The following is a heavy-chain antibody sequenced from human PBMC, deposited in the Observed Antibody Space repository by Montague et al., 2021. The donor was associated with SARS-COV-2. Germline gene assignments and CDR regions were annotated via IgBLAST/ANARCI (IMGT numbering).Heavy chain of an antibody. D-gene: IGHD3-9*01. J-gene: IGHJ3*02. CDR1: GGSVSSTSYY. V-gene: IGHV4-39*01. Sequence: SETLSLTCTVSGGSVSSTSYYWDWTRQPPGKGLEWIGSIHYSGTTYYNPSLKSQVTISVDTSKNQFSLKLRSVTAADTAVYYCATYYDILTGYYIDAFDIWGQGTMVTVSS. CDR3: ATYYDILTGYYIDAFDI. CDR2: IHYSGTT.